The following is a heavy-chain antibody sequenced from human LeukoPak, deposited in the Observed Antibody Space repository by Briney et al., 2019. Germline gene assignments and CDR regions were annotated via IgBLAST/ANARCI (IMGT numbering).Heavy chain of an antibody. D-gene: IGHD6-19*01. CDR3: ARRRYTSGPDY. V-gene: IGHV5-51*01. CDR2: IYPGDSDT. J-gene: IGHJ4*02. CDR1: GYSFTTYF. Sequence: GESLKISCKSSGYSFTTYFIVWVRQMPGKGLEWMGIIYPGDSDTRYSPSFQGQVTISADKSISTAYLQWSGLKASDTAMYYCARRRYTSGPDYWGQGTLVTVSS.